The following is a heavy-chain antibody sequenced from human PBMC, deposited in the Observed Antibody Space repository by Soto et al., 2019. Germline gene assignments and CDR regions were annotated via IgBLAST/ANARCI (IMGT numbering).Heavy chain of an antibody. V-gene: IGHV3-15*01. J-gene: IGHJ4*02. CDR1: GFTFSNAW. CDR2: IKSKTDGGTT. Sequence: VQLVESGGGLVKPGGSLRLSCAASGFTFSNAWMSWVRQAPGKGLEWVGRIKSKTDGGTTDYAAPVKGRFTISRDDSKNTLYLQMNSLKTEDTAVYYCTTGSVQHGDYVDYWGQGTLVTVSS. CDR3: TTGSVQHGDYVDY. D-gene: IGHD3-10*01.